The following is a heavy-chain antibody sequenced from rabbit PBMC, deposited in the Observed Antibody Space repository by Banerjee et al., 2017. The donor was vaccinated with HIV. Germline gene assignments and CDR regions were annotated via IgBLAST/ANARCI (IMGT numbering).Heavy chain of an antibody. CDR1: GFSFSSRYY. CDR2: IYDGSSGDT. Sequence: VESGGGLVKPGASLTLTCTASGFSFSSRYYMCWVRQAPGKGLEWIACIYDGSSGDTYYASGAKGRFTISKTSSTTVTLQMTSLTAADTATYFCARGSAAMTLVITGYYLTLWGQGTLVTVS. CDR3: ARGSAAMTLVITGYYLTL. D-gene: IGHD2-1*01. V-gene: IGHV1S40*01. J-gene: IGHJ4*01.